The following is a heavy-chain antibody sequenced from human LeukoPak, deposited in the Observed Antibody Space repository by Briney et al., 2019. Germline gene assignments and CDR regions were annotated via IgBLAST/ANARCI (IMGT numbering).Heavy chain of an antibody. CDR3: AKKVRGPSHPLDF. D-gene: IGHD5-12*01. CDR1: GYTFTGYA. Sequence: ASVKVSCKASGYTFTGYAIHWARQAPGQGLEWMGWINPEKRDTGYAHKFQGRVTMTSDTSISTAYMELSSLRSDDTAVYYCAKKVRGPSHPLDFWGRGTLVTVSS. J-gene: IGHJ4*02. V-gene: IGHV1-2*02. CDR2: INPEKRDT.